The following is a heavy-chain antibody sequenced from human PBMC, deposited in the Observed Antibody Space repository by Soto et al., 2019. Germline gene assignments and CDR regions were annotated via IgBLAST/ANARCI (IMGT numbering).Heavy chain of an antibody. D-gene: IGHD2-2*01. CDR3: ARDGAYCSSIGCQNPFDH. V-gene: IGHV4-31*03. CDR1: GGSISGGGYY. J-gene: IGHJ4*02. CDR2: MYYNGNT. Sequence: QVQLQESDLGLVQPSQTLSLSCTVSGGSISGGGYYWNWIRQLPGKGLEWIGYMYYNGNTYYNPSLQSRVTISFGTSHDQFSLRLTSVTAADTAVYFCARDGAYCSSIGCQNPFDHWGQGTLVTVSS.